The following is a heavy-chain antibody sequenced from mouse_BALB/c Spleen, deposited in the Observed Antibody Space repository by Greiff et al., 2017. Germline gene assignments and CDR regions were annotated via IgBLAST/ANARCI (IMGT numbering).Heavy chain of an antibody. J-gene: IGHJ4*01. CDR1: GFSLTSYG. Sequence: QVQLKESGPDLVAPSQSLSITCTVSGFSLTSYGVHWVRQPPGKGLEWLVVIWSDGSTTYNSALKSRLSISKDNSKSQVFLKMNSLQTDDTAMYYCARYDYDVYYAMDYWGQGTSVTVSS. CDR3: ARYDYDVYYAMDY. D-gene: IGHD2-4*01. V-gene: IGHV2-6-2*01. CDR2: IWSDGST.